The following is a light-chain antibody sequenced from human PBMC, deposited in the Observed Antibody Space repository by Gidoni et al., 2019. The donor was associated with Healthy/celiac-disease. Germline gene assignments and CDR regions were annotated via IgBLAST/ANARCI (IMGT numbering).Light chain of an antibody. J-gene: IGKJ5*01. CDR3: QQYDNLPIT. Sequence: DIQMTQSPSSLSASVGDRVTITCQASQDISNYLNWYQQKPEKAPKLLIYDASNLETGVPSRFSGSGSGTDFTFTISSLQPEDIATYYCQQYDNLPITFGQXTRLEIK. CDR1: QDISNY. V-gene: IGKV1-33*01. CDR2: DAS.